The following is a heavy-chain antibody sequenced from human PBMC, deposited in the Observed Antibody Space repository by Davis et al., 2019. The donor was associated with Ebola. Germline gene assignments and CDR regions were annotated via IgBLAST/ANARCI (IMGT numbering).Heavy chain of an antibody. CDR1: GFTFSRYA. V-gene: IGHV3-30-3*01. D-gene: IGHD2-2*01. J-gene: IGHJ6*02. CDR2: ISYDGSNK. Sequence: GESLKISCAASGFTFSRYAMHWVRQAPGKGLEWVAVISYDGSNKYYADSVKGRFTTSRDNSKNTLYLQMNSLRAEDTAVYYCASTKGVVPFYGMDVWGQGTTVTVSS. CDR3: ASTKGVVPFYGMDV.